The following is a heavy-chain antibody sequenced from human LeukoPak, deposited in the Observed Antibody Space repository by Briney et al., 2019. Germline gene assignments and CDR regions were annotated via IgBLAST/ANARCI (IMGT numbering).Heavy chain of an antibody. D-gene: IGHD2-2*01. Sequence: SETLSLTCTVYGGSFSGYYWSWIRQPPGKGLEWIGEINHSGGTTYNPSLKSRVTISVDTSKNQFSLKLSSVTAADTAVYYCARHPSLYHLPVGWFDPWGQGTLVTVSS. CDR1: GGSFSGYY. J-gene: IGHJ5*02. CDR2: INHSGGT. CDR3: ARHPSLYHLPVGWFDP. V-gene: IGHV4-34*01.